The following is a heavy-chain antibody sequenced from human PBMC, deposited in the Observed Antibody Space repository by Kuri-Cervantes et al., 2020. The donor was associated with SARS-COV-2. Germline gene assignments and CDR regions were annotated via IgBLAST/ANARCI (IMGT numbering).Heavy chain of an antibody. D-gene: IGHD2-2*01. V-gene: IGHV4-4*07. Sequence: GSLRLSCTVSGGSISSYYWSWIQQPAGKGLEWIGRIYTSGSTNYNPSLKSRVTMSVDTSKNQFSLKLSSVTAADTAVYYCAKDQVPAVKAEYFQHWGQGTLVTVSS. J-gene: IGHJ1*01. CDR1: GGSISSYY. CDR3: AKDQVPAVKAEYFQH. CDR2: IYTSGST.